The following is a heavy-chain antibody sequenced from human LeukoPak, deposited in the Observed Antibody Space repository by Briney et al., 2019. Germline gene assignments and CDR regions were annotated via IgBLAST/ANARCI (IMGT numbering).Heavy chain of an antibody. V-gene: IGHV4-59*01. Sequence: SETLSLTCTVSGGSISYYYWSWIRQSPGKGLEWIGYIHYSGSTNYNPSLKSRVTISVDTSKNQYSLKVTSVTAADTAVYYCARDGPTGPWGQGTQVTVSS. D-gene: IGHD1-26*01. CDR2: IHYSGST. CDR3: ARDGPTGP. J-gene: IGHJ4*02. CDR1: GGSISYYY.